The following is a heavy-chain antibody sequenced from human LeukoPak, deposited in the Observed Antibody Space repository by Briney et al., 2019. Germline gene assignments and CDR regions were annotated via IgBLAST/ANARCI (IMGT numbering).Heavy chain of an antibody. D-gene: IGHD6-19*01. CDR1: GFSLSTSGVG. J-gene: IGHJ5*02. Sequence: SGPTLMNPTQPLTLTCTFSGFSLSTSGVGVGWIRQPPGKALEWLALIYWDDDKRYSPSLKSRLTITKDTSKNQVVLTMTNMDPVDTATYYCAHRRAAVAEGNWFDPWGQGTLVTVSS. CDR3: AHRRAAVAEGNWFDP. CDR2: IYWDDDK. V-gene: IGHV2-5*02.